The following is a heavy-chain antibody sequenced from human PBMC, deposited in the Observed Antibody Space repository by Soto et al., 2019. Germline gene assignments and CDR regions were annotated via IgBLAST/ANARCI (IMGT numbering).Heavy chain of an antibody. Sequence: SETLSLTCTVSGVSINNFYWTWLRQPPGQRLEWIVAIYYTGSTTYNPSLRSRVTLSVDTSKNQFSLSLTSVTAADTAVYFCAKVMSGGHLDYWGQGTLVTVSS. CDR1: GVSINNFY. CDR3: AKVMSGGHLDY. D-gene: IGHD6-25*01. V-gene: IGHV4-59*01. J-gene: IGHJ4*02. CDR2: IYYTGST.